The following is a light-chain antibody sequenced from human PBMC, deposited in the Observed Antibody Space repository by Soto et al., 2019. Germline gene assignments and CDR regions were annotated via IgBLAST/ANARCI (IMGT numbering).Light chain of an antibody. CDR1: SSDVGGYNY. Sequence: QSVLTQPASVSGSPGQSITISCTGTSSDVGGYNYVSWFQQHPGKAPKLKIYEVSNRPSGVSNLFSGSKSGYTASLTISELHAEDEDDYYWTSFSSSSTWVFGGGTKLTVL. CDR3: TSFSSSSTWV. J-gene: IGLJ3*02. V-gene: IGLV2-14*03. CDR2: EVS.